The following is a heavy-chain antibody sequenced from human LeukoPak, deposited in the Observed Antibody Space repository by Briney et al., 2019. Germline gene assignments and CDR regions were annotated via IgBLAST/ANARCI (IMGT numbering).Heavy chain of an antibody. J-gene: IGHJ6*02. CDR3: AKAGDYVVYYYGMDV. CDR2: ISSSSSYI. Sequence: GGSLRLSCAASGFTFSSYSMNWVRQAPGKGLEWVSSISSSSSYIYYADSVKGRFTISRDNSKNTLYLQMNSLRAEDTAVYYCAKAGDYVVYYYGMDVWGQGTTVTVSS. D-gene: IGHD4-17*01. V-gene: IGHV3-21*04. CDR1: GFTFSSYS.